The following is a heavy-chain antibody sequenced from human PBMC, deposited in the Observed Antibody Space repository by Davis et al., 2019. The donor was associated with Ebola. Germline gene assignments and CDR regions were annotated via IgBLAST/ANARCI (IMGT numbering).Heavy chain of an antibody. CDR2: LGTSADT. CDR1: GFIFSTYV. J-gene: IGHJ3*02. CDR3: AKDTTNIWFDI. V-gene: IGHV3-23*01. Sequence: GESLKISCAASGFIFSTYVMSWVRQAPGKGLEWVSTLGTSADTYYADSVKGRFTMSRDNSRNTLSLQMNGLRVEDTAIYYCAKDTTNIWFDIWGQGTMVTVSS. D-gene: IGHD1-26*01.